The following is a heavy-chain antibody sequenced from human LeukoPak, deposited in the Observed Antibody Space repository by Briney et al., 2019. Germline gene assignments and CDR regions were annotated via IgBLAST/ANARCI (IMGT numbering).Heavy chain of an antibody. V-gene: IGHV3-48*04. CDR3: ARDGTSGSYWD. J-gene: IGHJ4*02. CDR1: GFTFSSYS. D-gene: IGHD1-26*01. CDR2: ISSSSSTI. Sequence: GGSLRLSCAASGFTFSSYSMNWVRQAPGKGLEWVSYISSSSSTIYYADSVKGRFTISRDNAKNSLYLQMNSLRAEDTAVYYCARDGTSGSYWDWGQGTLVTVSS.